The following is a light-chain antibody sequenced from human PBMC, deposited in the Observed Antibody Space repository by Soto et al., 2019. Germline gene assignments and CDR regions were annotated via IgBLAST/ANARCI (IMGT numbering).Light chain of an antibody. J-gene: IGKJ3*01. CDR1: QSINNRY. CDR2: AAS. V-gene: IGKV3-20*01. Sequence: EIVLTQSPGTLSLSPGERATLSCRASQSINNRYLAWYQQKPGQAPRLLIYAASSRANGIPDRFSGSGSGTDFTLTISRLEPEDIAVYYCQQFGSSPGFTFGPGTKVDIK. CDR3: QQFGSSPGFT.